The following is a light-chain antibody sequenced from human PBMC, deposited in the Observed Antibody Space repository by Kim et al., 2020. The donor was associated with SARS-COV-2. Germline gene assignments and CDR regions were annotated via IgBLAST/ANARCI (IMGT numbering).Light chain of an antibody. J-gene: IGLJ2*01. V-gene: IGLV3-1*01. Sequence: SVSPGQTACITCSGDKLGDKYACWYQQKPGQSPVLVLYQDSKRPSGIPERFSGSNSGNTATLTISGTQAMDEADYYCQAWDSSTVVFGGGTQLTVL. CDR2: QDS. CDR3: QAWDSSTVV. CDR1: KLGDKY.